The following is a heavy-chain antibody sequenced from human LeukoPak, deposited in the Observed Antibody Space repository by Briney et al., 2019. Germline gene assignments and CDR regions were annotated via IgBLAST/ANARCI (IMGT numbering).Heavy chain of an antibody. CDR2: MNPNSGNT. V-gene: IGHV1-8*03. D-gene: IGHD6-13*01. CDR3: ASGIAAAWGAFDI. CDR1: GYTFTSND. Sequence: GASVKVSCKASGYTFTSNDINWVRQATGQGLEWMGWMNPNSGNTGYAQKFQGRVTITRNTSISTAYMELSSLRSEDTAVYYCASGIAAAWGAFDIWGQGTMVTVSS. J-gene: IGHJ3*02.